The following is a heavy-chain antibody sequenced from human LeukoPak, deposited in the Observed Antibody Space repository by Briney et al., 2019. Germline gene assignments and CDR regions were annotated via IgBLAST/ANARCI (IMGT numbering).Heavy chain of an antibody. CDR3: ARFDSSGYYFDY. CDR2: INPNSGGT. V-gene: IGHV1-2*04. J-gene: IGHJ4*02. Sequence: ASVKVSCKASGYTFTSYDINWVRQATGQGLEWMGWINPNSGGTNYAQKFQGWVTMTRDTSISTAYMELSRLRSDDTAMYYCARFDSSGYYFDYWGQGTLVTVSS. CDR1: GYTFTSYD. D-gene: IGHD3-22*01.